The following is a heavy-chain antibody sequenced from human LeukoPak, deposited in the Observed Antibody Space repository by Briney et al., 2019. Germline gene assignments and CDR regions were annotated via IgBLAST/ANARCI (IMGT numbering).Heavy chain of an antibody. Sequence: PGGSLRLSCAASGFTFSSYAMHWVRQAPGKGLEWVALISYDGSNKYYADSVKGRFTISRDNSKNTLYLQMNSLRAEDTAVYYCARDPFSECSFDYWGQGTLVTVSS. CDR3: ARDPFSECSFDY. CDR2: ISYDGSNK. J-gene: IGHJ4*02. V-gene: IGHV3-30*04. CDR1: GFTFSSYA. D-gene: IGHD6-25*01.